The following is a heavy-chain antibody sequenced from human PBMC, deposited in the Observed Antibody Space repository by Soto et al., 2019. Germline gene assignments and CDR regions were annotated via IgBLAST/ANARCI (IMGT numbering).Heavy chain of an antibody. CDR1: GCAVSSGDYY. D-gene: IGHD2-2*01. J-gene: IGHJ3*02. Sequence: SETLALTCSVSGCAVSSGDYYGSGIGQRPRKVVEWIGYIYYSGTSYYNPSRRSRVSISPDTSKNQFSLKLNSVTVADTAVYYCARNPSHLCASTSSHAFDIWGQGTMVTVSS. CDR2: IYYSGTS. CDR3: ARNPSHLCASTSSHAFDI. V-gene: IGHV4-31*03.